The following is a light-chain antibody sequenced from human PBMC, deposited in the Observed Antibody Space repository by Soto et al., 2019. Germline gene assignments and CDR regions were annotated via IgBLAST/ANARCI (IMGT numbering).Light chain of an antibody. CDR1: ANDVGNYNF. V-gene: IGLV2-8*01. Sequence: QSALTQTPSASGSPGQSVTISCTGTANDVGNYNFVSWYQQHPGKAPKLIIYEVTKRPSGVPVRFSGSKSGNAASLTVSGLQAEDEADYYCSSYGGNNNILFGGGTQLTVL. CDR2: EVT. J-gene: IGLJ2*01. CDR3: SSYGGNNNIL.